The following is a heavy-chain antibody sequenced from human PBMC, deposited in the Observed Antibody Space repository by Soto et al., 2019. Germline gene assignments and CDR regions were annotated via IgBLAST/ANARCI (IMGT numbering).Heavy chain of an antibody. CDR3: ARLVGAYDSYFDH. V-gene: IGHV5-51*01. CDR1: GYDFARTW. D-gene: IGHD5-12*01. Sequence: GESLKISCKASGYDFARTWIGWVRQLPGKGLDWLGIIYPGDSETRYSPSFRGQVTFSVDVSISTAYLQWSSLNTSDIAIYYCARLVGAYDSYFDHWGQGTRVTVSS. J-gene: IGHJ4*02. CDR2: IYPGDSET.